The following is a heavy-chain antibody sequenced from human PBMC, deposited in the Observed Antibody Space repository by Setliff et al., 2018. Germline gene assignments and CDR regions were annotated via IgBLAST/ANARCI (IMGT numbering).Heavy chain of an antibody. CDR2: IYYSGST. V-gene: IGHV4-39*01. J-gene: IGHJ5*02. D-gene: IGHD3-10*01. Sequence: SSETLSLTCAVYGGSFSGYYWGWIRQPPGKGLEWIGSIYYSGSTYYNPSLKSRVTISVDTSKNQFSLKLSSVTAADTAVYYCALNPSWFGELLAWFDPWGQGTLVTVSS. CDR1: GGSFSGYY. CDR3: ALNPSWFGELLAWFDP.